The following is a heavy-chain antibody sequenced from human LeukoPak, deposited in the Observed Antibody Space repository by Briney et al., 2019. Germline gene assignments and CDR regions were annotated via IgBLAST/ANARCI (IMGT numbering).Heavy chain of an antibody. CDR3: TIADGSGSYYDFDY. J-gene: IGHJ4*02. V-gene: IGHV3-49*04. Sequence: GGSLRLSCTASGFTFGDYAMSWVRQAPGKGLEWVGFIRSKAYGGTTEYAASVKGRFTISRADSKSIAYLQMNRLKTEDTAVYYCTIADGSGSYYDFDYWGQGTLVTVSS. CDR2: IRSKAYGGTT. D-gene: IGHD3-10*01. CDR1: GFTFGDYA.